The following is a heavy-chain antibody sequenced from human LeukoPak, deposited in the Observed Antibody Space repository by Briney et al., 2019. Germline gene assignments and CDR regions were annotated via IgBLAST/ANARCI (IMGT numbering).Heavy chain of an antibody. CDR3: ARVTYSTSWWRSSVGDDWFDP. Sequence: PPETLSLTCAVSGYSISSGYYWGWIRQPPGKGLEWIGSIYHSGSTNYNPSLKSRVTISVDTSKNQFSLKLSSVTAADTAVYFCARVTYSTSWWRSSVGDDWFDPWGQGTLVTVSS. CDR1: GYSISSGYY. V-gene: IGHV4-38-2*01. D-gene: IGHD6-13*01. CDR2: IYHSGST. J-gene: IGHJ5*02.